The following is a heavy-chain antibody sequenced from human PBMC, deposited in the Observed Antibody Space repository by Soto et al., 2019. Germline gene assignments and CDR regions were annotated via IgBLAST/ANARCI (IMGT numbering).Heavy chain of an antibody. CDR2: VPYNGET. D-gene: IGHD4-17*01. J-gene: IGHJ4*02. Sequence: QVQLQESGPGLVKPSQTLSLTCTVSGGSISSADDYWSWIRHPPGKGLEWIGSVPYNGETYYNPSHKSRITLSVDTSRNQFSLRVSSVTAADTAVYYCARARSGDYLPDWGQGPRVTVSS. V-gene: IGHV4-30-4*01. CDR1: GGSISSADDY. CDR3: ARARSGDYLPD.